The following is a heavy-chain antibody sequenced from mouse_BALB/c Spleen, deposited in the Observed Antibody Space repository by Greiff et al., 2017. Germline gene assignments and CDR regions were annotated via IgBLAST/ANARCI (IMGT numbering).Heavy chain of an antibody. CDR3: ARRVYDGYYGGSWFAY. Sequence: QVHVKQSGAELMKPGASVKISCKATGYTFSSYWIEWVKQRPGHGLEWIGEILPGSGSTNYNEKFKGKATFTADTSSNTAYMQLSSLTSEDSAVYYCARRVYDGYYGGSWFAYWGQGTLVTVSA. CDR1: GYTFSSYW. D-gene: IGHD2-3*01. J-gene: IGHJ3*01. V-gene: IGHV1-9*01. CDR2: ILPGSGST.